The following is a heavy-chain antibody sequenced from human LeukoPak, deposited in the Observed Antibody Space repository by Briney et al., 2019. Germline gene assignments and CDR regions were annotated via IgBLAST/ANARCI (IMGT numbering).Heavy chain of an antibody. D-gene: IGHD3-22*01. V-gene: IGHV1-2*02. J-gene: IGHJ3*01. CDR2: INCNSGAT. CDR3: ARKPLDYYETLDAFDL. CDR1: GYTFSGYY. Sequence: ASVKVSCKAAGYTFSGYYLHWVRQVPGQGLEWMGWINCNSGATNLAQKFQGRVTMTKDRPIRTAYMELKSLRSDDTAIYDCARKPLDYYETLDAFDLWGQGTMVIVSS.